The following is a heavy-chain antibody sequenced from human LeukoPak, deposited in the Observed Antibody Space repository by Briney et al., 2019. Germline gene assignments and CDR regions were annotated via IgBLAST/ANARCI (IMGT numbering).Heavy chain of an antibody. V-gene: IGHV3-30*04. Sequence: PGGSLRLSCAASGFIFSSYAMHWVRQAPGKGLEWVAIVAYDGSDKYYADSVKGRFTISRDNSKNTLYLQMNSLRSEDMAVYYCARRRIPGTTPAGSDIWGQGTMVTVPS. D-gene: IGHD1-7*01. J-gene: IGHJ3*02. CDR1: GFIFSSYA. CDR2: VAYDGSDK. CDR3: ARRRIPGTTPAGSDI.